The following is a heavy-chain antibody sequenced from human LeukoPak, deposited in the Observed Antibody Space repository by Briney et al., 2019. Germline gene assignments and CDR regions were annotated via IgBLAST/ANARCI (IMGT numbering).Heavy chain of an antibody. CDR1: GFTFSSYG. J-gene: IGHJ4*02. CDR2: IWYDGSNK. Sequence: GGSLRLSCAASGFTFSSYGMHWVRQAPGKGLEWVAVIWYDGSNKYYADSVKGRFTISRDNSKNTLYLQMNSLRAEDTAVYYCAIISVDTLYYFDYWGQGTLVTVSS. V-gene: IGHV3-33*01. D-gene: IGHD5-18*01. CDR3: AIISVDTLYYFDY.